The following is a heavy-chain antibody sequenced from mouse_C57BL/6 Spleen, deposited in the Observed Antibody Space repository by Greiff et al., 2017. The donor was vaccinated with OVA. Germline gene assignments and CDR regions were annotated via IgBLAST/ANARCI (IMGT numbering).Heavy chain of an antibody. CDR3: ARGTVVDAMDY. D-gene: IGHD1-1*01. V-gene: IGHV1-26*01. J-gene: IGHJ4*01. CDR1: GYTFTDYY. Sequence: EVQLQQSGPELVKPGASVKISCKASGYTFTDYYMNWVKQSHGKSLEWIGDINPNNGGTSYNQKFKGKATLTVDKSSSTAYMELRSLTSEDSAVYYCARGTVVDAMDYWGQGTSVTVSS. CDR2: INPNNGGT.